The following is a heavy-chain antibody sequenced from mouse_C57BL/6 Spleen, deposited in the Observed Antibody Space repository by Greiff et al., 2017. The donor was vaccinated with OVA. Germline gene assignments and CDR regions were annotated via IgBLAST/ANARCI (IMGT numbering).Heavy chain of an antibody. D-gene: IGHD2-1*01. CDR3: ARGGGNYRYFDY. V-gene: IGHV1-50*01. J-gene: IGHJ2*01. CDR2: IDPSDSYT. CDR1: GYTFTSYW. Sequence: QVQLQQPGAELVKPGASVKLSCKASGYTFTSYWMQWVKQRPGQGLEWIGEIDPSDSYTNYNQKFKGKATLTVDTSSSTAYMQLSSLTSEDSAVYYCARGGGNYRYFDYWGQGTTLTVSS.